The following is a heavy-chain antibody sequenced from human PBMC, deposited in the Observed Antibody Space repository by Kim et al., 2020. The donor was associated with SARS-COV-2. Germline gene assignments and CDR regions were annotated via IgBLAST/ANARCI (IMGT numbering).Heavy chain of an antibody. CDR3: ARVSRGAVNRMDY. V-gene: IGHV3-74*01. D-gene: IGHD3-10*01. Sequence: YADSVKGRFTISRDNAKNTLYLQMNSLRAEDTAVYYCARVSRGAVNRMDYWGQGTLVTVSS. J-gene: IGHJ4*02.